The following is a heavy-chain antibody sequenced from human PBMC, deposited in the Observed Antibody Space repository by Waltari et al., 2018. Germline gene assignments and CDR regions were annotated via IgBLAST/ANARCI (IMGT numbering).Heavy chain of an antibody. V-gene: IGHV3-30*18. CDR2: ISYDGSNK. D-gene: IGHD5-12*01. J-gene: IGHJ4*02. Sequence: QVQLVESGGGVVQPGRSLRLSCAASGFPFSSYGMHWVRQAPGKGLEWVAVISYDGSNKYYADSVKGRFTISRDNSKNTLYLQMNSLRAEDTAVYYCAKDSGGYDGGYWGQGTLVTVSS. CDR3: AKDSGGYDGGY. CDR1: GFPFSSYG.